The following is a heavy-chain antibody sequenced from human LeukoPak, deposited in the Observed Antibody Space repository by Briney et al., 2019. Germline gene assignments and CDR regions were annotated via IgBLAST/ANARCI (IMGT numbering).Heavy chain of an antibody. Sequence: GGSLRLSCAASGFTFSSYSMNWVRQAPGKGLEWVSSISSSSSYIYYADSVKGRFTISRDNAKNSLYLQMNSLRVADTALYYCAKEAGCSGGRCYFDYWGQGTLVTVSS. CDR1: GFTFSSYS. J-gene: IGHJ4*02. D-gene: IGHD2-15*01. CDR2: ISSSSSYI. V-gene: IGHV3-21*04. CDR3: AKEAGCSGGRCYFDY.